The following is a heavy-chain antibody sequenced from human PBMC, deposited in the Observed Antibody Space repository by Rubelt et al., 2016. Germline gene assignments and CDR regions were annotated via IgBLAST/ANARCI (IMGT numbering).Heavy chain of an antibody. CDR2: IRYDGSNK. J-gene: IGHJ1*01. CDR3: AKPARLDYGINAEYFQH. Sequence: QVQLVESGGGVVQPGGSLRLSCAASGFTFSSYGMHWVRQAPGKGLEWVAFIRYDGSNKYYAESVKGRFTISRDNSKNTLYLQMNSLRAEDTAVYYCAKPARLDYGINAEYFQHWGQGTLVTVSS. CDR1: GFTFSSYG. D-gene: IGHD4-17*01. V-gene: IGHV3-30*02.